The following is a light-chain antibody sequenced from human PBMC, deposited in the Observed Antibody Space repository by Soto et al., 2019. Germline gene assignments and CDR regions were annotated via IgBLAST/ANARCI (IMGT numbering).Light chain of an antibody. Sequence: DIVLTQSPGTLSLSPGERATLSCRASQSVTSDYLAWYQQKPGQAPRILIYGASNRATGIPDRFSGSGSGTDFTLTISRLEPEDFAVYYCQQYGSSPSTFGGGTKVEIK. V-gene: IGKV3-20*01. CDR3: QQYGSSPST. J-gene: IGKJ4*01. CDR2: GAS. CDR1: QSVTSDY.